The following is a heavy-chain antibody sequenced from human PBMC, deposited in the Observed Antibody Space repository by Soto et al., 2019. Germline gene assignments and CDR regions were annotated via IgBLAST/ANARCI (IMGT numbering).Heavy chain of an antibody. CDR2: ISGSGGST. CDR1: GFTFSSYA. J-gene: IGHJ4*02. V-gene: IGHV3-23*01. D-gene: IGHD1-7*01. Sequence: GGSLRLSCAASGFTFSSYAMSWVRQAPGKGLEWVSAISGSGGSTYYADSVKGRFTISRDNSKNTLYLQMNSLRAEDTAVYYCAKVTRNWNYGYYFDYWGQGTLVTVSS. CDR3: AKVTRNWNYGYYFDY.